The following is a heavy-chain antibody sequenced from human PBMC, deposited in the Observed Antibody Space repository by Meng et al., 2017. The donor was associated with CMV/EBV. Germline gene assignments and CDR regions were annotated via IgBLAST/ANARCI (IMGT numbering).Heavy chain of an antibody. V-gene: IGHV3-48*03. D-gene: IGHD3-3*01. CDR2: ISSSGSTI. CDR1: GFTFSSYE. CDR3: ARVRGGFLEWIGRYFDY. J-gene: IGHJ4*02. Sequence: GESLKISCAASGFTFSSYEMNWVRQAPGKGLEWVSYISSSGSTIYYADSVKGRFTISRDNAKNSLYLQMNSLRAEDTAVYYCARVRGGFLEWIGRYFDYWGQGTLVTVSS.